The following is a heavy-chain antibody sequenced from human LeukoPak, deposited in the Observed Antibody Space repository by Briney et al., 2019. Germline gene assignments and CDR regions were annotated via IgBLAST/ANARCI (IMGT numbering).Heavy chain of an antibody. CDR1: GFTFPTYS. Sequence: GGSLRLSCVASGFTFPTYSMAWVRRAPGKGLDWVSSINAAGDDMYYADSVKGRFSISRDNLKNTLYLQMHSLRAEDRAIYYCAKGIFGVIHNGIDVWGQGTAVTVSS. D-gene: IGHD3-3*01. CDR2: INAAGDDM. V-gene: IGHV3-23*01. J-gene: IGHJ6*02. CDR3: AKGIFGVIHNGIDV.